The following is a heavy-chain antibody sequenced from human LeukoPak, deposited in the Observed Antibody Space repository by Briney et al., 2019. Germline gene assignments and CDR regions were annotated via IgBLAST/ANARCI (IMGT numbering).Heavy chain of an antibody. D-gene: IGHD3-10*01. CDR3: ARFSSITMVRGVIGY. J-gene: IGHJ4*02. V-gene: IGHV4-39*01. Sequence: SETLSLTCTVSGGSISSSSYYWGWIRQPPGKGLEWIGSIYYSGSTYYNSSLKSRVTISVDTSKNQFSLKLSSVTAADTAVYYCARFSSITMVRGVIGYWGQGTLVTVSS. CDR1: GGSISSSSYY. CDR2: IYYSGST.